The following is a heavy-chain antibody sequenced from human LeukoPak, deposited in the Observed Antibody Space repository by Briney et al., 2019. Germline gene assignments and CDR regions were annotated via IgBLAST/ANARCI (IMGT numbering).Heavy chain of an antibody. CDR3: ARDFSSSWDFDY. V-gene: IGHV4-39*07. CDR1: GDSISSSNSY. CDR2: IYHSGST. J-gene: IGHJ4*02. D-gene: IGHD6-13*01. Sequence: SETLSLTCTVSGDSISSSNSYWGWIRQPPGKGLEWIGSIYHSGSTYYNPSLKSRVTISVDTSKNQFSLKLSSVTAADTAVYYCARDFSSSWDFDYWGQGTLVTVSS.